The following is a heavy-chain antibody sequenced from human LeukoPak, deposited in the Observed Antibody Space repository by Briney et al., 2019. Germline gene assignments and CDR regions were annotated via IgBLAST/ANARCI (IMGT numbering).Heavy chain of an antibody. J-gene: IGHJ4*02. CDR1: GFTFSSYA. CDR2: ISYDGSNK. Sequence: AGGSLRLSCAASGFTFSSYAMHWVRQAPGKGLEWVAVISYDGSNKYYADSVKGRFTISRDNSKNTLYLQMNSLRAEDTAVYYCARDREMATIWRIWYYFDYWGQGTLVTVSS. D-gene: IGHD5-24*01. V-gene: IGHV3-30-3*01. CDR3: ARDREMATIWRIWYYFDY.